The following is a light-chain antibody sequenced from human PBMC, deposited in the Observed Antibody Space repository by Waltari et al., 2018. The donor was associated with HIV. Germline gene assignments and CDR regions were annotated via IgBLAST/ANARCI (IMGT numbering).Light chain of an antibody. Sequence: FMLTQPHSVSESLGRTVTISCTGRSGNIARNYVKWYRQRTGSAPTTVIYEDTKRPSGVPDRFSGSIASSSNSASLTIAGLRTEDEADYYCHSYDGSNWVFGGGTKLTVL. CDR2: EDT. J-gene: IGLJ3*02. V-gene: IGLV6-57*02. CDR1: SGNIARNY. CDR3: HSYDGSNWV.